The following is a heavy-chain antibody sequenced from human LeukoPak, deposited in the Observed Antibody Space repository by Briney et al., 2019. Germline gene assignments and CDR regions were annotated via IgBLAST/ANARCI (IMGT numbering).Heavy chain of an antibody. V-gene: IGHV4-59*01. Sequence: SETLSLTCTVSGGSISNYYWSWIRQPPGKGLEWIGYIYDSGNTKYNSSLKSRVTISVDTSKNQFSLKLSSVTAADTAVYYCARGYCSGGTCYRTFFDYWGQGTLVTVSS. CDR1: GGSISNYY. CDR2: IYDSGNT. CDR3: ARGYCSGGTCYRTFFDY. J-gene: IGHJ4*02. D-gene: IGHD2-15*01.